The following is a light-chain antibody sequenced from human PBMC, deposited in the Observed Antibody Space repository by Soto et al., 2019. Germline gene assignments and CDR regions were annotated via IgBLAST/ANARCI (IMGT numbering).Light chain of an antibody. CDR1: ESLSTY. J-gene: IGKJ2*01. CDR2: GAS. Sequence: EIVITQSPATLSVSPGERVTLSCRASESLSTYLAWYQQKPGQAPRLLIYGASTKATGIPARFSGSGSATDFTLTISSLQSEDFAVYYCQSYNDWPFTFGQGTKV. CDR3: QSYNDWPFT. V-gene: IGKV3-15*01.